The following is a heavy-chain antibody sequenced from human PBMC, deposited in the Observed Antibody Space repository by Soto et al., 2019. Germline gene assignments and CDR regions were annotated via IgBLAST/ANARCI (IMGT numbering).Heavy chain of an antibody. V-gene: IGHV3-33*01. CDR3: ARDLGGDAFDI. Sequence: QVQLVESGGGVVQPGRSLRLSCAASGFTFSSYGMHWVRQAPGKGLEWVAVLWYDGSNKYYADSVKGRFTISRDNSKNTLYLQMNSLRAEDTAVYYCARDLGGDAFDIWGQGTMVTVSS. CDR2: LWYDGSNK. J-gene: IGHJ3*02. CDR1: GFTFSSYG. D-gene: IGHD3-16*01.